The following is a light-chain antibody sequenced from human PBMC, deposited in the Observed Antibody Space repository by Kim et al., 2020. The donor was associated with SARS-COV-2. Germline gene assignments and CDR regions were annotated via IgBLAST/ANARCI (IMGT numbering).Light chain of an antibody. V-gene: IGKV1-16*01. CDR3: QQYDTFPII. Sequence: DIHMTQSPSSLSASVGDTVTITCRASQDIANYLAWHQQKPGKAPKSLMYAASTLENGVPSRFSGSGSGTDFTLTINSVQPEDLATYYCQQYDTFPIIFGQGTRLEIK. J-gene: IGKJ5*01. CDR2: AAS. CDR1: QDIANY.